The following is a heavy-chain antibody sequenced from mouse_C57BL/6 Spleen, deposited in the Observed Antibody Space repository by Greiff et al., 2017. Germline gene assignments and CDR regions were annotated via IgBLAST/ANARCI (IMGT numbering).Heavy chain of an antibody. D-gene: IGHD2-3*01. CDR3: ARDGYPYCALDY. CDR1: GYTFTSYW. Sequence: QVQLQQPGAELVRPGSSVKLSCKASGYTFTSYWMHWVKQRPIQGLEWIGNIDPSDSETHYNQKFKDKATLTVDKSSSTAYMQLSSLTSEDSAVYCCARDGYPYCALDYWGQGTSVTVSS. J-gene: IGHJ4*01. V-gene: IGHV1-52*01. CDR2: IDPSDSET.